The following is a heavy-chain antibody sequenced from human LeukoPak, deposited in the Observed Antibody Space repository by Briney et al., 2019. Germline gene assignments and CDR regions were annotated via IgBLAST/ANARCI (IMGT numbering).Heavy chain of an antibody. CDR2: ISAYNGNT. CDR3: ARVPTTYYDFWSGYYDYYYMDV. D-gene: IGHD3-3*01. J-gene: IGHJ6*03. CDR1: GYTFTSYG. V-gene: IGHV1-18*01. Sequence: GASVKVSCKASGYTFTSYGISWVRQAPGQGLEWMGWISAYNGNTNYAQKLQGRVTMTTDTSTSTAYMELRSLRSDDTAVYYCARVPTTYYDFWSGYYDYYYMDVWGKGTTVTVSS.